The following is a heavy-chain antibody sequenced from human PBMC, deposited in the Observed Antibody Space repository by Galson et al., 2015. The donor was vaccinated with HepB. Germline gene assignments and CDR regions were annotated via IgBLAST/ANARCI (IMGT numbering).Heavy chain of an antibody. CDR1: GFTFSSYS. D-gene: IGHD6-13*01. CDR2: ISSSSSYI. Sequence: SLRLSCAASGFTFSSYSMNWVRQAPGKGLEWVSSISSSSSYIYYADSVKGRFTISRDNAKKSLYLQMNSLRAEDTAVYYCARDEAAAGTSPDYWGHGTLVTVSS. J-gene: IGHJ4*01. CDR3: ARDEAAAGTSPDY. V-gene: IGHV3-21*01.